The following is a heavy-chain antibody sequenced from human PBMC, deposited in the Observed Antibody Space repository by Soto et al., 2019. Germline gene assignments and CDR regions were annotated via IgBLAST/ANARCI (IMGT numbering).Heavy chain of an antibody. D-gene: IGHD6-19*01. J-gene: IGHJ4*02. CDR1: GVTFSSYA. Sequence: GAALRLSCAASGVTFSSYALRWDHQAPGKGLEWVSAISGSGGSTYYADSVKGRFTISRDNSKNTLYLQMNSLRAEDTAVYYCAKGHLYSSGLYYFDYWGQGTLVTVSS. V-gene: IGHV3-23*01. CDR2: ISGSGGST. CDR3: AKGHLYSSGLYYFDY.